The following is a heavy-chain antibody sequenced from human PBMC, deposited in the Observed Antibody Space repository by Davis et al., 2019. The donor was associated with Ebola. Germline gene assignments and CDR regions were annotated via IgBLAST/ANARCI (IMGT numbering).Heavy chain of an antibody. V-gene: IGHV4-39*07. CDR1: GGSISSGDYY. Sequence: MPSETLSLTCTVSGGSISSGDYYWSWIRQPPGKGLEWIGEINHSGSTNYNPSLKSRVTISVDTSKNQFSLKLSSVTAADTAVYYCARGRYDDYYFDYWGQGTLVTVSS. CDR2: INHSGST. D-gene: IGHD4-17*01. CDR3: ARGRYDDYYFDY. J-gene: IGHJ4*02.